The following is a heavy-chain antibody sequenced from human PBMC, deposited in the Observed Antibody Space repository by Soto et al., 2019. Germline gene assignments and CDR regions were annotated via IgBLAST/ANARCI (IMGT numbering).Heavy chain of an antibody. CDR1: GSSIASGGYY. CDR2: IYYSGST. V-gene: IGHV4-31*03. D-gene: IGHD3-10*01. Sequence: SETLSLTCTVSGSSIASGGYYWNWIRQHPGKGLEWIGYIYYSGSTYYNPSLKSRVTISVDTSKNQFSLKLSSVTAADTAVYYCARGPAVLWFGEFVDAFDIWGQGTMVT. J-gene: IGHJ3*02. CDR3: ARGPAVLWFGEFVDAFDI.